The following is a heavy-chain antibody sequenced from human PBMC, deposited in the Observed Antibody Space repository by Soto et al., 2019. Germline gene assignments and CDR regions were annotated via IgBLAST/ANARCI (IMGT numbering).Heavy chain of an antibody. Sequence: QVQLVQSGAEVKKPGASVKVSCKSSGYTFTSYSISWVRQAPGQGLEWMGWISAYNGNTNYAQKLKGRITMTTDTSTSTAYMELRGLRSDDTAVYYCARHGYCSGGSCYPPDYWGQGTLVTVSS. CDR3: ARHGYCSGGSCYPPDY. J-gene: IGHJ4*02. CDR1: GYTFTSYS. V-gene: IGHV1-18*01. D-gene: IGHD2-15*01. CDR2: ISAYNGNT.